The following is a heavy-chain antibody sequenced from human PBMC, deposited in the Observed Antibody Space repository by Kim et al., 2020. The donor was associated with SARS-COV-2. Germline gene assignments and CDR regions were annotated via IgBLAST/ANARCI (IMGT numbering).Heavy chain of an antibody. J-gene: IGHJ4*02. Sequence: SETLSLTCTVSGDSFTSNDYHWGWIRHSPGKGLEWIGSVYSSGSTYYNPSLKSPGTLSIDPSKKQFSLTLTSVTAADTAVYYCVRVRGSWHHYYFDYWGQGTRVTVSS. CDR1: GDSFTSNDYH. CDR3: VRVRGSWHHYYFDY. CDR2: VYSSGST. V-gene: IGHV4-39*01. D-gene: IGHD3-10*01.